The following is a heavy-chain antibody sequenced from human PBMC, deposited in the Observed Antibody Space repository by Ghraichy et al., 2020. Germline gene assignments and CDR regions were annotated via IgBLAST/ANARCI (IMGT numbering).Heavy chain of an antibody. CDR3: ARNYCSVGSCYWYFDL. V-gene: IGHV4-4*02. CDR1: GGSITSNNW. J-gene: IGHJ2*01. CDR2: INLSGSA. D-gene: IGHD2-15*01. Sequence: SETLSLTCAVSGGSITSNNWWSWVRQTPEKGLEWIGEINLSGSANYNPSLKSRVTMLVDKSKNQFSLKLTSVTAADTAVFYCARNYCSVGSCYWYFDLWGRGTPVTVCS.